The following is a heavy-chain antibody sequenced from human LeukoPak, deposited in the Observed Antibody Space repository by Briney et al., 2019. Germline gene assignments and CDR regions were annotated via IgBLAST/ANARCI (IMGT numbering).Heavy chain of an antibody. CDR3: ANGGLGSYYYYYYGMDV. CDR2: ISYDGSNK. CDR1: GFTFSSYG. D-gene: IGHD3-10*01. J-gene: IGHJ6*02. V-gene: IGHV3-30*18. Sequence: PGGSLRLSCAASGFTFSSYGMHWVRQAPGKGLEWVAVISYDGSNKYYADSVKGRFTISRDNSKNTLYLQMNSLRAEDTAVYYCANGGLGSYYYYYYGMDVWGQGTTVTVSS.